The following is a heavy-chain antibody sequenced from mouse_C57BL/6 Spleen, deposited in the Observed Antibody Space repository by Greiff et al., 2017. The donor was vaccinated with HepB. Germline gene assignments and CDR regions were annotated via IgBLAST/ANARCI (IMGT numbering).Heavy chain of an antibody. V-gene: IGHV5-16*01. CDR2: INYDGSST. CDR3: ARDDPYAMDY. J-gene: IGHJ4*01. CDR1: GFTFSDYY. Sequence: EVQVVESEGGLVQPGSSMKLSCTASGFTFSDYYMAWVRQVPEKGLEWVANINYDGSSTYYLDSLKSRFIISRDNAKNILYLQMSSLKSEDTATYYCARDDPYAMDYWGQGTSVTVSS.